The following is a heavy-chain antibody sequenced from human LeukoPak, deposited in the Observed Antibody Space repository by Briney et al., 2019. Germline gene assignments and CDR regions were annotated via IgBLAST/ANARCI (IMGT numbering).Heavy chain of an antibody. D-gene: IGHD2-15*01. CDR2: INHSGSI. CDR3: ARGVMCSGGSCYLPLDY. Sequence: PSETLSLTCAVHGGSFSGYYWSWIRQPPGKGLEWIGEINHSGSINYNPSLKSRVTISVDTSKSQFSLKLSSVTAADTAVYYCARGVMCSGGSCYLPLDYWGQGTLVTVSS. J-gene: IGHJ4*02. V-gene: IGHV4-34*01. CDR1: GGSFSGYY.